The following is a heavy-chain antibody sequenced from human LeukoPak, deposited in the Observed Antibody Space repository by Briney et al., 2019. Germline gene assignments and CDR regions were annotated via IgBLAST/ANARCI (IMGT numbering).Heavy chain of an antibody. CDR1: GFTFSSYT. Sequence: GGSLRLSCAASGFTFSSYTMNWVRQAPGKGLEWVAAISSSSRDIFYADSVKGRFTISRDNSKNTLYLQMNSLRAEDTAVYYCASIGYSSSWLSWGQGTLVTVSS. J-gene: IGHJ5*02. V-gene: IGHV3-21*01. D-gene: IGHD6-13*01. CDR3: ASIGYSSSWLS. CDR2: ISSSSRDI.